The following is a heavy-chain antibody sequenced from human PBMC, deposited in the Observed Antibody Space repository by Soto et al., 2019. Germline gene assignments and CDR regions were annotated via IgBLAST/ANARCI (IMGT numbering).Heavy chain of an antibody. J-gene: IGHJ6*02. CDR2: ILPLFGTT. CDR3: ARGGTLYESSQKYCQYGLDV. D-gene: IGHD2-15*01. Sequence: QVQLVQSRSEVKKPGSSVRVSCRASEGTFNSHVVSWVRQAPGQGLQWMGGILPLFGTTNYAHQLEGRVTITADSSTATSFLELSGLTPGDTAVYYCARGGTLYESSQKYCQYGLDVWGQGTTVIVSS. CDR1: EGTFNSHV. V-gene: IGHV1-69*01.